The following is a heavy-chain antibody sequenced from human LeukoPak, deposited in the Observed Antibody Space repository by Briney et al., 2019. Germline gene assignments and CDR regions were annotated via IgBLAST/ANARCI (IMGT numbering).Heavy chain of an antibody. Sequence: SETLSLTCAVYGGSFSGYYWSWIRQPPGKGLEWIGEINHSGSTNYNPSLKSRVTISVDTSKNQFSLKLSSVTAADTAVYYCARVDYYYYYMDVWGKGTTVTVSS. J-gene: IGHJ6*03. CDR2: INHSGST. CDR3: ARVDYYYYYMDV. V-gene: IGHV4-34*01. CDR1: GGSFSGYY.